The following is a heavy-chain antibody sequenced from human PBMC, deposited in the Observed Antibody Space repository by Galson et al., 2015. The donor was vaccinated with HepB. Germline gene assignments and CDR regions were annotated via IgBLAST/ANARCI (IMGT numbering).Heavy chain of an antibody. V-gene: IGHV3-23*01. D-gene: IGHD3-10*01. CDR3: AKAGYGSGSFPHYYYYGMDV. CDR1: GFTFSSYA. CDR2: ISGSGGST. J-gene: IGHJ6*02. Sequence: SLRLSCAASGFTFSSYAMSWVRQAPGKGLEWVSAISGSGGSTYYADSVKGRFTISRDNSKNTLYLQMNSLRAEDTAVYYCAKAGYGSGSFPHYYYYGMDVWGQGTTVTVSS.